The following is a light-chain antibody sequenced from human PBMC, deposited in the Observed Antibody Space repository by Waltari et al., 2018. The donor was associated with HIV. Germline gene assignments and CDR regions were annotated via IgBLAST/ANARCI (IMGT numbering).Light chain of an antibody. V-gene: IGLV1-40*01. J-gene: IGLJ2*01. Sequence: QSVLTQPPSVSGAPGQRVTISCTGNNSNIGAGYDVHWYQQLPGTAPKFFISDALSRPSGVPDRVSVSRSGTAASLAITGLPAEDEADYYCQSYDKSLSGSVFGGGTKLTVL. CDR3: QSYDKSLSGSV. CDR2: DAL. CDR1: NSNIGAGYD.